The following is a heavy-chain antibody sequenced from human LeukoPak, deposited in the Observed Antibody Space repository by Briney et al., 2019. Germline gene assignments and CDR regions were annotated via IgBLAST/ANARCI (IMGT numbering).Heavy chain of an antibody. CDR3: ARGYLSITRTDYFDH. CDR1: GFTFSSHG. J-gene: IGHJ4*02. D-gene: IGHD3-3*02. V-gene: IGHV3-30*03. CDR2: ISYDGSNT. Sequence: GGSLRLSCAASGFTFSSHGMHWVRQAPGKGLEWVAVISYDGSNTYYADSVKGRFTISRDNSKNTLYLQMNSLRAEDTAVYYCARGYLSITRTDYFDHWGQGTLVTVSS.